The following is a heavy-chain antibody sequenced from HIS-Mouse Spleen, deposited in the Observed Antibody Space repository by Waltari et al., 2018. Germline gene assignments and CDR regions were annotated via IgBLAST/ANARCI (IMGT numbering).Heavy chain of an antibody. J-gene: IGHJ2*01. CDR3: AREIPYSSSWYDWYFDL. D-gene: IGHD6-13*01. Sequence: QLQLQESGPVLVKPSETLSLTYTVSGGSLSSISSYWGGIRQPPGKGLEGSGSIYYSGSTYYNPSLKSRVTISVDTSKNQFSLKLSSVTAADTAVYYCAREIPYSSSWYDWYFDLWGRGTLVTVSS. V-gene: IGHV4-39*07. CDR1: GGSLSSISSY. CDR2: IYYSGST.